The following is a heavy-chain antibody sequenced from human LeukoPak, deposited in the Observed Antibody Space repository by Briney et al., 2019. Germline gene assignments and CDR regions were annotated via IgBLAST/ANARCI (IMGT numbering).Heavy chain of an antibody. CDR2: ITYSADNT. V-gene: IGHV3-23*01. Sequence: PRGSLRLSCAVSGFTFSSYAMSWVRQAPGKGLEWDSGITYSADNTYYADSVKGRSTISRDNSKNTLYLQMNSLRAEDTAVYYCAKEGVPAAIRRGWFDPWGQGTLVTVSS. CDR3: AKEGVPAAIRRGWFDP. J-gene: IGHJ5*02. D-gene: IGHD2-2*01. CDR1: GFTFSSYA.